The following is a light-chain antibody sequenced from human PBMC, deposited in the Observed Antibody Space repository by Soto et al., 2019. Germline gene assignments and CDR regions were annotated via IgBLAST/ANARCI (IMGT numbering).Light chain of an antibody. CDR3: QQYYTLPLT. CDR1: QSVLFTSNNTNY. J-gene: IGKJ4*01. Sequence: DIVMTQSPDSLAVSLGERATINCESSQSVLFTSNNTNYLAWYQQKPGQPPKLLLSWASARESGVPERFSGSGSGTLFTLSISSLQAEDVAVYYCQQYYTLPLTFGGGTKVEIK. CDR2: WAS. V-gene: IGKV4-1*01.